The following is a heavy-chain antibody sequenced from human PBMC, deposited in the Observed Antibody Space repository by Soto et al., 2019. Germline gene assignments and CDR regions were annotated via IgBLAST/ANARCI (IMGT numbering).Heavy chain of an antibody. CDR3: AHLSSSSSPLFDY. V-gene: IGHV3-30*03. CDR2: ISYDGSNK. Sequence: VAVISYDGSNKYYADSVKGRFTISRDNSKNTLYLQMNSLRAEDTAVYYCAHLSSSSSPLFDYWGQGTLVTVSS. D-gene: IGHD6-6*01. J-gene: IGHJ4*02.